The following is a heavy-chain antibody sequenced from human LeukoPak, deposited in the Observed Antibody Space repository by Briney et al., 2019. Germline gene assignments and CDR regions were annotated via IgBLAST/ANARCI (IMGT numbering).Heavy chain of an antibody. CDR3: AGCITIFGVVIKPDYYYGMDV. V-gene: IGHV3-30*04. CDR2: ISYDGSNK. CDR1: GFTFSSYA. J-gene: IGHJ6*02. D-gene: IGHD3-3*01. Sequence: GSLRLSCAASGFTFSSYAMHWVRQAPGKGLEWVAVISYDGSNKYYADSVKGRFTISRDNSKSTLYLQMNSLRAEDTAMYYCAGCITIFGVVIKPDYYYGMDVWGQGTTVTVSS.